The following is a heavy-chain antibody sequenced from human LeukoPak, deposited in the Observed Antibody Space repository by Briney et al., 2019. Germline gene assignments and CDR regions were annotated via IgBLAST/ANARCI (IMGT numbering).Heavy chain of an antibody. Sequence: GGSLRLSCAASGFTFSSYAMSWVRQAPGKGLEWVSAISGSGGSTYYADSVKGRFTISRDNSKNTLYLQMNSLRAEDTAIYYCAKCTKYQLREFDYWGQGTLVTVSS. D-gene: IGHD2-2*01. J-gene: IGHJ4*02. CDR1: GFTFSSYA. CDR3: AKCTKYQLREFDY. V-gene: IGHV3-23*01. CDR2: ISGSGGST.